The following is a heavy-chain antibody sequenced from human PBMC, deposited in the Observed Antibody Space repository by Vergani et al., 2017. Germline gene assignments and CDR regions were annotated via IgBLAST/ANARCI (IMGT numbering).Heavy chain of an antibody. V-gene: IGHV3-49*04. D-gene: IGHD3-9*01. CDR3: TTVRGYDIVTGYYNRDY. Sequence: EVQLVESGGGLVPPGRSLRLSCAASGFSFGDYAMTWVRQAPGKGLEWVAFIRNKAYVGTTEYAASVKGRFTISSDDSKRLAYLQLNSLKTEDTAVYYCTTVRGYDIVTGYYNRDYWGQGTLVTVSS. CDR1: GFSFGDYA. CDR2: IRNKAYVGTT. J-gene: IGHJ4*02.